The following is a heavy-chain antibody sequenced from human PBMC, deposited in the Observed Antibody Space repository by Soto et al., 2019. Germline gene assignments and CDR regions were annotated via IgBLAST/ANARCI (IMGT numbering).Heavy chain of an antibody. CDR3: AKDPRTLLTGYYYYYMDV. J-gene: IGHJ6*03. CDR1: GFTFSNYA. D-gene: IGHD3-10*01. CDR2: ISGSGATT. V-gene: IGHV3-23*01. Sequence: GGSLRLSCAASGFTFSNYAMNWVRQAPGKGLEWVSAISGSGATTYHADSVKGRFTISRDNSRNTLYLQMNSLSAEDTAVYYCAKDPRTLLTGYYYYYMDVWGKGTTVTVSS.